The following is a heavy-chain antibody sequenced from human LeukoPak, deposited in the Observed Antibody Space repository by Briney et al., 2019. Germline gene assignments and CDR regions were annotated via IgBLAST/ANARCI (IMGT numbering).Heavy chain of an antibody. CDR3: ARSGGNYYSI. Sequence: GESLKISCKGSGYRFTSYWIGWLRQMPGKGLEWMGIIYPGDSDTIYSPSFQGQVTISAGKSTSTANLQWSSLKASDTAMYYCARSGGNYYSIWGQGTMVTVSS. CDR1: GYRFTSYW. V-gene: IGHV5-51*01. CDR2: IYPGDSDT. J-gene: IGHJ3*02. D-gene: IGHD1-26*01.